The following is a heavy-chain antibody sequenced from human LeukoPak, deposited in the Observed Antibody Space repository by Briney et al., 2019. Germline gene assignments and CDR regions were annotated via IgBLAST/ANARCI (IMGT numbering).Heavy chain of an antibody. CDR1: GFTFSSHG. CDR2: IIPSGHTT. J-gene: IGHJ4*02. CDR3: AKDDRWLQFCC. Sequence: GGTLRLSCVASGFTFSSHGMNWVRQAPGKGLEWVSGIIPSGHTTYYADSVRGRFTISRDNSRNTVYLQMNSLRAEDTAVYYCAKDDRWLQFCCWGQGTLVTVSS. V-gene: IGHV3-23*01. D-gene: IGHD5-24*01.